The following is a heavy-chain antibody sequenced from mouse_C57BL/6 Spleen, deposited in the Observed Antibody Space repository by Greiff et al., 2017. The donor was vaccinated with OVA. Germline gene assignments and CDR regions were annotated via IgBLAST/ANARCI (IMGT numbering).Heavy chain of an antibody. D-gene: IGHD2-4*01. CDR3: ARGDYDEGYYLDY. J-gene: IGHJ2*01. Sequence: QVQLQQPGAELVKPGASVKLSCKASGYTFTSYWMHWVKQRPGQGLEWIGMIHPNSGSTNYNEKFKSKATLTVDKSSSTAYMQLSSLTSEDSAVYYCARGDYDEGYYLDYWGQGTTLTVSS. V-gene: IGHV1-64*01. CDR2: IHPNSGST. CDR1: GYTFTSYW.